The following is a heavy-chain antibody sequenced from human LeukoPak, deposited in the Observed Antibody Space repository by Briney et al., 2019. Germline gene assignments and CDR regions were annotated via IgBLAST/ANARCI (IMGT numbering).Heavy chain of an antibody. CDR2: ISSSGSTI. CDR1: GFTFSDYY. Sequence: GGSLRLSCAASGFTFSDYYMSWIRQAPGKGLEWVSYISSSGSTIYYADSVKGRFTISRDNAKNSLYLQMNSLRAEDTAVYYCARHDSSGYYYVDAFDILGQGTMVTVSS. V-gene: IGHV3-11*01. D-gene: IGHD3-22*01. J-gene: IGHJ3*02. CDR3: ARHDSSGYYYVDAFDI.